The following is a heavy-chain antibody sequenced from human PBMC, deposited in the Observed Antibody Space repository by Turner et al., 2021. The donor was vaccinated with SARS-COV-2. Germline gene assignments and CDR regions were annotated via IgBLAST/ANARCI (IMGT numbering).Heavy chain of an antibody. CDR2: INPSGGST. CDR3: ASSLPAPGGVPGRLNY. D-gene: IGHD2-8*02. J-gene: IGHJ4*02. CDR1: GYTFTSFY. Sequence: QVQLVQSGAEVEKRGASVKVSCKASGYTFTSFYMHWVRQAPGQGLEWMGIINPSGGSTNYAQKFQGRVTMTRDTSTSTVYMELSSLRSEDTAVYYCASSLPAPGGVPGRLNYWGQGALVTVSS. V-gene: IGHV1-46*01.